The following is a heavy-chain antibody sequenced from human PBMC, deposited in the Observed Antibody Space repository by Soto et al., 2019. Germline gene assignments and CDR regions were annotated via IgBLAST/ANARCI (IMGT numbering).Heavy chain of an antibody. J-gene: IGHJ4*02. D-gene: IGHD3-22*01. V-gene: IGHV3-21*01. CDR1: GFTFSSYS. CDR2: ISSSSSYI. CDR3: ARVRSYDSSGPKSPFAG. Sequence: KPGGSLRLSCAASGFTFSSYSMNWVRQAPGKGLEWVSSISSSSSYIYYADSVKGRFTISRDNAKNSLYLQMNSLRAEDTAVYYCARVRSYDSSGPKSPFAGWGQGTLVTVSS.